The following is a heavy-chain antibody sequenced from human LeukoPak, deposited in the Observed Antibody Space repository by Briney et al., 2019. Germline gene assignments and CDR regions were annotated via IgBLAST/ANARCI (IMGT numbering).Heavy chain of an antibody. Sequence: SETLSLTCAVYGGSFSGYSWSWIRQPPGKGLEWIGYIYHSGSTYYNPSLKSRVTISVDRSKNQFSLKLSSVTAADTAVYYCASYMVRGVRAFDYWGQGTLVTVSS. CDR1: GGSFSGYS. J-gene: IGHJ4*02. D-gene: IGHD3-10*01. CDR2: IYHSGST. CDR3: ASYMVRGVRAFDY. V-gene: IGHV4-30-2*01.